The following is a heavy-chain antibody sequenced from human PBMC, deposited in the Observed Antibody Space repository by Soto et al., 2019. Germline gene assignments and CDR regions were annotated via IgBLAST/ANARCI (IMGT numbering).Heavy chain of an antibody. CDR2: IIPIFGTA. J-gene: IGHJ5*02. CDR1: GGTFSSYA. D-gene: IGHD2-2*02. V-gene: IGHV1-69*13. Sequence: GASVKVSCKASGGTFSSYAISWVRQVPGQGLEWMGGIIPIFGTANYAQKFQGRVTITADESTSTAYMELSSLRSEDTAVYYCARDEYRHNWFDPWGQGTLVTVSS. CDR3: ARDEYRHNWFDP.